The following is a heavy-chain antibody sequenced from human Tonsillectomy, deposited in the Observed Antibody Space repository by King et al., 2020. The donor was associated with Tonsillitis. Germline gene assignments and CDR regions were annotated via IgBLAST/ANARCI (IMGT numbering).Heavy chain of an antibody. CDR2: IYPDDSDT. CDR1: GYSFPNYW. J-gene: IGHJ2*01. CDR3: ARLLGYCDSTSCHNYWYFDL. D-gene: IGHD2-2*01. V-gene: IGHV5-51*01. Sequence: VQLVESGAEVKKPGESLTISCKGSGYSFPNYWIAWVRQMPGKGLEWMGLIYPDDSDTKYSPSFRGQVTISADKSISTAYLQWHSLKASDTAMYYCARLLGYCDSTSCHNYWYFDLWGRGTLVTVSS.